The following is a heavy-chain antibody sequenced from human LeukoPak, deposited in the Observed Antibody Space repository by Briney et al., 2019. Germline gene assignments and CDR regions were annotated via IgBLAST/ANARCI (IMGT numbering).Heavy chain of an antibody. CDR2: IYASGST. J-gene: IGHJ3*02. V-gene: IGHV4-61*02. D-gene: IGHD3-22*01. Sequence: MSSETLSLTCTVSGGSIGSGAYYWSWIRQPAGKGPEWIGRIYASGSTNYNPSLKSRVTISVDTSKNQFSLKLSSVTAADTAVYYCARRQYISYYYDSSGYSDAFDIWGQGTMVTVSS. CDR1: GGSIGSGAYY. CDR3: ARRQYISYYYDSSGYSDAFDI.